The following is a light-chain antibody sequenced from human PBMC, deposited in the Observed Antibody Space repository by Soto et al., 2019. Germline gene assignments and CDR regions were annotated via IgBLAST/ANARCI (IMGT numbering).Light chain of an antibody. J-gene: IGLJ1*01. CDR1: SGDIGSYHR. CDR2: EVT. CDR3: SSYTNINTRACV. Sequence: QSALTQPASVSGSPGQSITISCTGTSGDIGSYHRVSWYQQHPGKAPKLIIYEVTDRPSGVSIRFSGSKSGNTASLTISGLQAEDEAEYYCSSYTNINTRACVFGTGTKLTVL. V-gene: IGLV2-14*01.